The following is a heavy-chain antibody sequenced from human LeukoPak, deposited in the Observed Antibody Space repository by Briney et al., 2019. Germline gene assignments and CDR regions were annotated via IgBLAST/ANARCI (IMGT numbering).Heavy chain of an antibody. CDR1: GYTFTGYY. Sequence: GASVTVSFKASGYTFTGYYMHWVRQAPGQGLEWMAWLNPNSGDTDSAQKFQGRVTMTRDTSITTAYLELSSLRSDDTAVYYCARAPAGGPFDNWGQGTLVTVSS. V-gene: IGHV1-2*02. D-gene: IGHD4-23*01. CDR2: LNPNSGDT. CDR3: ARAPAGGPFDN. J-gene: IGHJ4*02.